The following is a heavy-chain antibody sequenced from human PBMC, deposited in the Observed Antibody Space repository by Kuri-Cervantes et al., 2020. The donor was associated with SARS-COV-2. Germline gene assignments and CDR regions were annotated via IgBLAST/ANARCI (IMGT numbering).Heavy chain of an antibody. CDR2: INPNSGGT. Sequence: ASVKVSCKASGYIFTDYYMHWVRQAPGQELGWMGRINPNSGGTNYAQKFQGRVTMTRDTSISTAYTELSSLRSEDTATYYCASSGITGTLTGFDYWGQGTPVTVSS. CDR1: GYIFTDYY. D-gene: IGHD1/OR15-1a*01. CDR3: ASSGITGTLTGFDY. V-gene: IGHV1/OR15-1*01. J-gene: IGHJ4*02.